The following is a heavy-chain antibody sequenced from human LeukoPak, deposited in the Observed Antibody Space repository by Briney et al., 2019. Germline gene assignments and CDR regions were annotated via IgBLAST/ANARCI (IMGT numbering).Heavy chain of an antibody. V-gene: IGHV3-23*01. CDR2: ISNSGAST. D-gene: IGHD4-17*01. CDR3: AKGTSISPSTGFDY. Sequence: PGGSLRLSCAASGFTFSTSAMSWVRQAPGQGLEWVSGISNSGASTYYADSVKGRFTISRDNSKNMLYLQMNSLGAEDTAVYHCAKGTSISPSTGFDYWGQGTLVTVSS. CDR1: GFTFSTSA. J-gene: IGHJ4*02.